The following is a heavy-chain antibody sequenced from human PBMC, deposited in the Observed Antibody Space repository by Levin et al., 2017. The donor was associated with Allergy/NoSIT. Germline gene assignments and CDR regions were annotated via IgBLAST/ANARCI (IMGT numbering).Heavy chain of an antibody. Sequence: SQTLSLTCNVSGGSISSGYNYWSWIRQPPGKGLEWIGHISFSGSTVYNPSLKSRAFISVETSKNQFSLKVNSMTAADTAVYYGARGGVDIRYSEWQYYCQYGLDVWGQGTTVTVSS. J-gene: IGHJ6*02. V-gene: IGHV4-30-4*01. D-gene: IGHD5-12*01. CDR2: ISFSGST. CDR3: ARGGVDIRYSEWQYYCQYGLDV. CDR1: GGSISSGYNY.